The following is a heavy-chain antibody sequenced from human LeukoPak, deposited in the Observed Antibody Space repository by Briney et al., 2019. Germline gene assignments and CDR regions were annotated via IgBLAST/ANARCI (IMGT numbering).Heavy chain of an antibody. CDR2: ISSSGSTI. V-gene: IGHV3-48*01. J-gene: IGHJ4*02. D-gene: IGHD5-18*01. CDR3: ARGRGYSYDTDY. CDR1: GFTFSSYG. Sequence: GGSLRLSCAASGFTFSSYGMKWVRQAPGKGLEWVSYISSSGSTIYYAESVKGRFTISRDNAKNSLYLQVNSLRAEDTAVYYCARGRGYSYDTDYWGQGTLVTVSS.